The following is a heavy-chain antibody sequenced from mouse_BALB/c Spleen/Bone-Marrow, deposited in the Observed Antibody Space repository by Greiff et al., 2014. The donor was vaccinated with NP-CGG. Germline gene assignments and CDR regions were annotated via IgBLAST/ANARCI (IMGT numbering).Heavy chain of an antibody. CDR2: IDPANGNT. V-gene: IGHV14-3*02. Sequence: VQLQQPGAELVKPGASVKLSCTASGFNIKDTYMHWVKQRPEQGLEWIGRIDPANGNTKYDPKFQGKATITADTSSNTAYLQLSSLTSEDTAVYDCAMYYYGSSLFAYWGQGTLVTVSA. D-gene: IGHD1-1*01. CDR3: AMYYYGSSLFAY. CDR1: GFNIKDTY. J-gene: IGHJ3*01.